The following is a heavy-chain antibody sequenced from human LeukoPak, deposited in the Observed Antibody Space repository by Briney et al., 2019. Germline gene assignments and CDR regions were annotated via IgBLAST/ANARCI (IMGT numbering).Heavy chain of an antibody. CDR1: GGSISSYY. CDR3: ARHSSRWSFDY. Sequence: SETLSLTCTVSGGSISSYYGSWIRQPPGKGLEWIGYIYYSGSTNYNPSLKSRVTISVDTSKNQFSLKLSSVTAADTAVYYCARHSSRWSFDYWGQGTPVTVSS. D-gene: IGHD6-13*01. V-gene: IGHV4-59*08. J-gene: IGHJ4*02. CDR2: IYYSGST.